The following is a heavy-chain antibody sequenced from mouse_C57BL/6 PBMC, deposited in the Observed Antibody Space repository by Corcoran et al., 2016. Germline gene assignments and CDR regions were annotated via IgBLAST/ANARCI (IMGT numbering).Heavy chain of an antibody. CDR3: ARGWAYDGVFAY. Sequence: EVHLQQSGAELVKPGASVKLSCTASVFNIKDYYMHWVKQRTEQGLAWIGRIDPEDGETKYAPKFQGKATITADTSSNTAYLQLSSLTSEDTAVYYCARGWAYDGVFAYWGQGTLVTVSA. CDR1: VFNIKDYY. CDR2: IDPEDGET. J-gene: IGHJ3*01. V-gene: IGHV14-2*01. D-gene: IGHD2-12*01.